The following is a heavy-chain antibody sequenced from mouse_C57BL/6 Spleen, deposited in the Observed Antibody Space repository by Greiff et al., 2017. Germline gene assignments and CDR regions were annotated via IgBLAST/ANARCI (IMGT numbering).Heavy chain of an antibody. J-gene: IGHJ2*01. D-gene: IGHD2-1*01. CDR1: GYTFTSYW. CDR2: IHPNGGST. Sequence: VQLQQPGAELVKPGASVKLSCKASGYTFTSYWMHWVKQRPGQGLEWIGMIHPNGGSTNYNEKFKSKATLTVDKSSSTAYMQLSSLTSEDSAVYYCARSAYGNYYFDYWGQGTTLTVSS. CDR3: ARSAYGNYYFDY. V-gene: IGHV1-64*01.